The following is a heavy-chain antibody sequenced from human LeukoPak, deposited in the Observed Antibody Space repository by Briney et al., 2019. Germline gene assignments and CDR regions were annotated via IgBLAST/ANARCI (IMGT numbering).Heavy chain of an antibody. CDR2: IYHSGST. V-gene: IGHV4-38-2*02. CDR1: GYSISSGYY. D-gene: IGHD3-22*01. J-gene: IGHJ4*02. CDR3: ARSDPVRMGMDSSGYYYYFDY. Sequence: PSETLSLTCTVSGYSISSGYYWGWIRQPPGKGLEWIGSIYHSGSTYYNPSLKSRVTISVDTSKNQFSLKLSSVTAADTAVYYCARSDPVRMGMDSSGYYYYFDYWGQGTLVTVSS.